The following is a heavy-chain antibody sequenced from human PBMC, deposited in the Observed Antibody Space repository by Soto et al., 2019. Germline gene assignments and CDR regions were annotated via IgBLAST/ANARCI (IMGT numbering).Heavy chain of an antibody. CDR3: VRQGIDYLHGLVDV. CDR2: VYYTGHT. J-gene: IGHJ6*02. D-gene: IGHD4-17*01. V-gene: IGHV4-59*08. CDR1: SGPDRSHN. Sequence: QVQLQQSGPRLVKPSETLSLTCTVSSGPDRSHNWGWIRQPPGRGLEWSGYVYYTGHTAYNPSLRSRVSISADTSTNDISLTLSSVTAADTAVYYCVRQGIDYLHGLVDVWGQGTTVSVSS.